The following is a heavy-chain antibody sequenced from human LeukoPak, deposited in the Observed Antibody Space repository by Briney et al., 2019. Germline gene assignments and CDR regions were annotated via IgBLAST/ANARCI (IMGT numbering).Heavy chain of an antibody. CDR2: ISQDGSET. J-gene: IGHJ4*02. D-gene: IGHD7-27*01. V-gene: IGHV3-7*01. CDR1: GFTFNSFF. CDR3: VRDLGHSRHYFEY. Sequence: GGSLRLSCAASGFTFNSFFLNWVRLTPGRELEWLACISQDGSETFYMDSVRGRFTISRDNTKNSLYLQMDSLRAEDTAVYLCVRDLGHSRHYFEYWGQGALVTVSS.